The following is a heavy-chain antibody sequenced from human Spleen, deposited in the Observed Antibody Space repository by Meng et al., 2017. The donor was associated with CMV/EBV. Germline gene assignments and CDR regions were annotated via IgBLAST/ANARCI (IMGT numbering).Heavy chain of an antibody. CDR1: GFTFSSYA. D-gene: IGHD2-2*02. CDR2: ISSSSSYI. J-gene: IGHJ1*01. CDR3: ARDYCSSTSCYTKVYFQY. V-gene: IGHV3-21*01. Sequence: GESLKISCAASGFTFSSYAMHWVRQAPGKGLEWVSSISSSSSYIYYADSVKGRFTISRDNAKNSLYLQMNSLRAEDTAVYYCARDYCSSTSCYTKVYFQYWGQGTLVTVSS.